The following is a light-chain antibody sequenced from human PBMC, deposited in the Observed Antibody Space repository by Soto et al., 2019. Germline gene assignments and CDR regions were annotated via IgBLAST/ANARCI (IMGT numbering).Light chain of an antibody. V-gene: IGKV1-12*01. CDR3: LQSNNFPPLT. J-gene: IGKJ4*01. Sequence: MPMTQSPSSVSASVGDRVTITCRASQGISGWLAWYQQKPGKAPKLLIYATSTLQSGVLPRFSGSASGTDFTLTISSLQPEDFATYYCLQSNNFPPLTFGGGTKVEIK. CDR1: QGISGW. CDR2: ATS.